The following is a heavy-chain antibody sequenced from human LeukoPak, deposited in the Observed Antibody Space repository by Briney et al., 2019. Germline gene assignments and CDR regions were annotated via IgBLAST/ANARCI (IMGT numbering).Heavy chain of an antibody. CDR3: AKDHILRYFDWSPEYYFDY. V-gene: IGHV3-23*01. Sequence: GGSLRLSCAASGFTFSSYAMSWVRQAPGKGLEWVSAISGSGGSTYYADSVKGRFTLSRDNSKNTLYLQMNSLRAEDTAVYYCAKDHILRYFDWSPEYYFDYWGQGTLVTVSS. CDR2: ISGSGGST. CDR1: GFTFSSYA. D-gene: IGHD3-9*01. J-gene: IGHJ4*02.